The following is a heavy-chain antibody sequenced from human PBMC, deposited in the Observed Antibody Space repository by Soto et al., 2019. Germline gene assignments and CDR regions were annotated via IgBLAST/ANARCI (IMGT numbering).Heavy chain of an antibody. Sequence: GGSLRLSCAASGFTFSSYSMNWVRQAPGKGLEWVSSISSSSSYIYYADSVKGRFTISRDNAKNSLYLQMNSLRAEDTAVYYCAREREYYDFWSGYYPNLYYYYYYMDVWGKGTTVTVSS. CDR1: GFTFSSYS. D-gene: IGHD3-3*01. CDR3: AREREYYDFWSGYYPNLYYYYYYMDV. J-gene: IGHJ6*03. V-gene: IGHV3-21*01. CDR2: ISSSSSYI.